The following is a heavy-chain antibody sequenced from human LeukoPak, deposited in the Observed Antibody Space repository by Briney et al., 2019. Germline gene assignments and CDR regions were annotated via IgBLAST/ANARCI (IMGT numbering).Heavy chain of an antibody. J-gene: IGHJ4*02. CDR3: ARHPRGDFWSGYYTGRYDY. CDR1: GYSFTSYW. V-gene: IGHV5-51*01. Sequence: GESLKISCKGSGYSFTSYWIGWVRQMPGKGLEWMGIIYPGDPDTRYSPSFQGQVTISADKSISTAYLQWSSLKASDTAMYYCARHPRGDFWSGYYTGRYDYWGQGTLVTVSS. D-gene: IGHD3-3*01. CDR2: IYPGDPDT.